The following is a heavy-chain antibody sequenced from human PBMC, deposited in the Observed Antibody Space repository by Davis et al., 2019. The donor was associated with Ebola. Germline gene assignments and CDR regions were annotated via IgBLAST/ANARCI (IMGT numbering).Heavy chain of an antibody. Sequence: PAGSLTLSCAASGFTFSDYYMSWIRQAPGKGLEWVSYISSSSSYTNYADSVKGRFTISRDNAKNSLYLQMNSLRAEDTALYYCAKDYYSSGWYFFDYWGQGTLVTVSS. CDR1: GFTFSDYY. D-gene: IGHD6-19*01. CDR2: ISSSSSYT. CDR3: AKDYYSSGWYFFDY. J-gene: IGHJ4*02. V-gene: IGHV3-11*05.